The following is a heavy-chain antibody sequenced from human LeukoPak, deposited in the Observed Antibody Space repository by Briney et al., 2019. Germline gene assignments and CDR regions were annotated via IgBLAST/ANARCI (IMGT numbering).Heavy chain of an antibody. V-gene: IGHV4-59*01. J-gene: IGHJ4*02. Sequence: PSETLSLTCTVSGGSISSYYWSWIRQPPGKGLEWIGYIYYSGSTNYNPSLKSRVTISVDTSKNQFSLKLSSMTAADTAVYYCARAVPGDYYDSSGYYFDYWGQGTLVTVSS. CDR3: ARAVPGDYYDSSGYYFDY. CDR2: IYYSGST. CDR1: GGSISSYY. D-gene: IGHD3-22*01.